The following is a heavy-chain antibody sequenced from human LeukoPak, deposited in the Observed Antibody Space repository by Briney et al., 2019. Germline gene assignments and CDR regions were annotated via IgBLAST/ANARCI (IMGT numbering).Heavy chain of an antibody. D-gene: IGHD3-22*01. CDR1: GFTFSSNY. J-gene: IGHJ4*02. Sequence: GGSLRLSCAASGFTFSSNYMTWVRQAPGKGLEWVSVIYSGGTTYYADSVKGRFTISRDNSKNTLYLQMNSLRAEDTAVYYCAKDGWLSLDYWGQGTLVTVSS. CDR3: AKDGWLSLDY. V-gene: IGHV3-53*01. CDR2: IYSGGTT.